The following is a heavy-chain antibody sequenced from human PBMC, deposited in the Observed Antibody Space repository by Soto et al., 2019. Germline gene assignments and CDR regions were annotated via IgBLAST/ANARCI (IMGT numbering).Heavy chain of an antibody. CDR2: IYSGGST. V-gene: IGHV3-53*01. CDR1: GFTVSSNY. J-gene: IGHJ6*03. D-gene: IGHD3-3*01. CDR3: ARDHWGCDFWGGYSDYYYYMDV. Sequence: GGSLRLSCAASGFTVSSNYMSWVRQAPGKGLEWVSVIYSGGSTYYADSVKGRFTISRDNSKNTLYLQMNSLRAEDTGVYYWARDHWGCDFWGGYSDYYYYMDVWGKGTTVTVSS.